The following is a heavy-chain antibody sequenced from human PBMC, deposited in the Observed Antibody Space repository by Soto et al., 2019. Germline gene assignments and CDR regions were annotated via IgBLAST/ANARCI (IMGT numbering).Heavy chain of an antibody. Sequence: QVQLQQWGAGLLKPSETLSLTCAVYGGSFSGYFWTWIRQPPGKGLEWIGEINHFGSTNYNPSLKSRATISVDTSKNQFSLKVSSVTAADTAMYYCARVDWNDGYDNWFDPWGQGTLVTVSS. CDR2: INHFGST. CDR3: ARVDWNDGYDNWFDP. D-gene: IGHD1-1*01. J-gene: IGHJ5*02. CDR1: GGSFSGYF. V-gene: IGHV4-34*01.